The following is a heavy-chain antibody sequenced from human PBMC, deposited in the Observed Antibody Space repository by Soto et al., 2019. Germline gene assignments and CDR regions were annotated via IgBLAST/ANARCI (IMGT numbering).Heavy chain of an antibody. CDR1: GFSFNNYG. Sequence: GGSLRLSCAASGFSFNNYGMHWVRQAPGKGLEWVAVSWYDGSQTRYADSVRGRFTISRDNFQNTLYLHMDSLKAEDTAMYYCARDFTARAIYNGVYYYGMDVWGRGTKVTVSS. CDR3: ARDFTARAIYNGVYYYGMDV. J-gene: IGHJ6*01. D-gene: IGHD1-1*01. V-gene: IGHV3-33*01. CDR2: SWYDGSQT.